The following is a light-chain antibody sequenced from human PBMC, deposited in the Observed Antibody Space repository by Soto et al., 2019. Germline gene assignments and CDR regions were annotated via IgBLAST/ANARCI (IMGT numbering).Light chain of an antibody. CDR3: QQSYTTPST. CDR1: LPISSY. Sequence: DVQMTQSPSSRTASVGERVTIACRASLPISSYLAWYQQKPGKILKLLIYATSSLQGGVPSRFSGSGSGTDFTLTISSLQPEDFASYYCQQSYTTPSTFGGGTKVDIK. V-gene: IGKV1-39*01. CDR2: ATS. J-gene: IGKJ4*01.